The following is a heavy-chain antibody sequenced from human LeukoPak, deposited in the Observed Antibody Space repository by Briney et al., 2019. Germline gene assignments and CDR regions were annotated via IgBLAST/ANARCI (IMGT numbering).Heavy chain of an antibody. V-gene: IGHV4-59*12. D-gene: IGHD3-9*01. CDR1: GGSISSYY. CDR3: ARDSDWEKRAFDI. Sequence: SETLSLTCTVSGGSISSYYWSWIRQPPGKGLEWIGYIYYSGSTNYNPSLKSRVTISVDTSKNQFSLKLSSVTAADTVVYYCARDSDWEKRAFDIWGQGTMVTVSS. CDR2: IYYSGST. J-gene: IGHJ3*02.